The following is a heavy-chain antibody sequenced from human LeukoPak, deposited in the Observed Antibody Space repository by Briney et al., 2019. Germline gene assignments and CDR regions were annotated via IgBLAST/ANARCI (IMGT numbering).Heavy chain of an antibody. CDR1: GGSISSYY. CDR3: ARDTRVGIAVAGTYRWFDP. J-gene: IGHJ5*02. V-gene: IGHV4-59*01. D-gene: IGHD6-19*01. CDR2: IYYSGST. Sequence: SETLSLTCTVSGGSISSYYWSWIRQPPGKGLEWIGYIYYSGSTNYNPSLKSRVTISVDTSKNQFSLKLSSVTAADPAVYYCARDTRVGIAVAGTYRWFDPWGQGTLVTVSS.